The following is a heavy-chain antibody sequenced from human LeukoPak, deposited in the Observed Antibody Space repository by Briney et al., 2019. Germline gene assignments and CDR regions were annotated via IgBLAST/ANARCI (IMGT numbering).Heavy chain of an antibody. V-gene: IGHV3-7*03. Sequence: GGSLRLSCAASGFTFSSYWMSRVRQAPGKGLEWVANIKQDGSEKYYVDSVKGRFTISRDNAKNTLYLQMNSLRAEDTAVYYCARVTGPTSTMVRGVIIPAFDYWGQGTLVTVSS. D-gene: IGHD3-10*01. J-gene: IGHJ4*02. CDR2: IKQDGSEK. CDR1: GFTFSSYW. CDR3: ARVTGPTSTMVRGVIIPAFDY.